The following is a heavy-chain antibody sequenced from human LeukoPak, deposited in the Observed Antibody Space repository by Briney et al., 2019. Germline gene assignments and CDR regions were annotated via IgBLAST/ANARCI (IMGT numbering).Heavy chain of an antibody. CDR3: ARVSSDAFDI. CDR1: GGSLSSGSYY. CDR2: IYTSGST. V-gene: IGHV4-61*02. D-gene: IGHD6-6*01. J-gene: IGHJ3*02. Sequence: SETLSLTCTVSGGSLSSGSYYWRWLRQPAGTGLEWIGRIYTSGSTNYNPSLKSRVTISVDTSKNQFSLKLSSVTAADTAVYYCARVSSDAFDIWGQGTMVTVSS.